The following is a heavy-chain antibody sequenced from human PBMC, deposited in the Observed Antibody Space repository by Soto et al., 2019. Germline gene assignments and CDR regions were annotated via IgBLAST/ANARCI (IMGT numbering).Heavy chain of an antibody. Sequence: QVQLGQSGGEVKKPGASVKVSCKASGYIFNSFGISWVRQAPGQGLEWMGWISAYTGNTKYAQNFQGRVTMTTDTSTSTAYMELRSLRSDGTAVYYCARRWTTGEIDYWGQGTLVTVSS. V-gene: IGHV1-18*01. CDR2: ISAYTGNT. CDR1: GYIFNSFG. D-gene: IGHD4-17*01. CDR3: ARRWTTGEIDY. J-gene: IGHJ4*02.